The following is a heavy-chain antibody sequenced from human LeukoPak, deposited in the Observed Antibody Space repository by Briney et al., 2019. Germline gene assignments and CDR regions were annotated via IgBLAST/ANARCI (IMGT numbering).Heavy chain of an antibody. D-gene: IGHD5-18*01. CDR2: IFGSGSSP. CDR1: GFTFGSFA. V-gene: IGHV3-23*01. CDR3: GKTTAGYSSGQKPAWPVDY. J-gene: IGHJ4*02. Sequence: GGSLRLSCEASGFTFGSFAMYWVRQAPGKGLDWIAGIFGSGSSPHYADSVKGRFTISRDNSKNTVYLQINSLRAEDTAVYYCGKTTAGYSSGQKPAWPVDYWGQGTLVTVSS.